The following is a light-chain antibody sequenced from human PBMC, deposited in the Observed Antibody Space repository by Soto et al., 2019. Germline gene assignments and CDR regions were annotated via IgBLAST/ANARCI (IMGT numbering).Light chain of an antibody. J-gene: IGKJ4*01. CDR3: QQFSSYPLT. Sequence: EILLTQSPSTLSLSPGEGVTLSCRASQSVTVNSLAWYQQKPGQAPRLLIYAASTRAAAVPDRFTGSGSGTDFALTISRLEPEDFAVYYCQQFSSYPLTFGGGTKVEIK. CDR1: QSVTVNS. V-gene: IGKV3-20*01. CDR2: AAS.